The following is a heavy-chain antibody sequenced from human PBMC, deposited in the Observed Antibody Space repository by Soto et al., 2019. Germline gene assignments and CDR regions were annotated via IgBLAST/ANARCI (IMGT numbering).Heavy chain of an antibody. V-gene: IGHV3-33*01. CDR3: VRDKGAAILHLLY. Sequence: GSLRLSCTASGFTFSSYGMHWVRQAPGKGLEWVTNIWDDGNKKYYADSVKGRFTVSRDNSKNMLYLQMNSLTAEDTAVYFCVRDKGAAILHLLYWGQGTLVTVSS. CDR1: GFTFSSYG. J-gene: IGHJ4*02. CDR2: IWDDGNKK. D-gene: IGHD2-21*01.